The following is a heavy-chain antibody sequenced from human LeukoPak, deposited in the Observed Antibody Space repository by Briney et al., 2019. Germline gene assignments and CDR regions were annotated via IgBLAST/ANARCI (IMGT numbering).Heavy chain of an antibody. CDR3: ARVSYSSSWYWFDP. CDR2: IYSGGST. Sequence: GGSLRLSCATSGFTVSSNYMSWVRQAPGKGLEWVSVIYSGGSTYYADSVKGRFTISRVNSKNTLYLQMNSLRAEDTAVYYCARVSYSSSWYWFDPWGQGTLVTVSS. V-gene: IGHV3-66*01. D-gene: IGHD6-13*01. J-gene: IGHJ5*02. CDR1: GFTVSSNY.